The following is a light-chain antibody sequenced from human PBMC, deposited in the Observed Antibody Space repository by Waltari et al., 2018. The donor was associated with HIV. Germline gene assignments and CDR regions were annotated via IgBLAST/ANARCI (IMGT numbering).Light chain of an antibody. CDR1: QSISIS. CDR3: QQSYSTPPT. V-gene: IGKV1-39*01. CDR2: AAS. Sequence: DIQMTQSPSSLSASVGDRVTITCRASQSISISLNWYQQKPGKAPNLLIYAASSLQSGVPSRFSGSGSGTDFTLTISSLQPEDFATYYCQQSYSTPPTFGQGTRLEIK. J-gene: IGKJ5*01.